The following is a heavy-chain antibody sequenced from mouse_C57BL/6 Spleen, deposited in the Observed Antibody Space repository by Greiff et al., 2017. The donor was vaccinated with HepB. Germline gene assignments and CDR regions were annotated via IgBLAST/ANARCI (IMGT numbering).Heavy chain of an antibody. V-gene: IGHV1-26*01. CDR2: INPNNGGT. D-gene: IGHD2-4*01. J-gene: IGHJ2*01. CDR3: ALYDYDGDY. CDR1: GYTFTDYY. Sequence: EVQLQQSGPELVKPGASVKISCKASGYTFTDYYMNWVKQSHGKSLEWIGDINPNNGGTSYNQKFKGKATLTVDKSSSTAYMELRSLTSEDSAVYYCALYDYDGDYWGQGTTLTVSS.